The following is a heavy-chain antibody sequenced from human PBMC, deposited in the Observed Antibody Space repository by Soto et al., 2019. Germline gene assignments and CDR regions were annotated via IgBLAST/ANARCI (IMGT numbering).Heavy chain of an antibody. CDR3: ARDQSSGWYGKDSGIDV. V-gene: IGHV1-18*01. Sequence: ASVKVSCKASGYTFTNYGISWVRQAPGQGLEWMGWISAYNANTYYAQTFQGRVTMTIETSTSTTYLELRSLKSNDTAVYYCARDQSSGWYGKDSGIDVWG. D-gene: IGHD6-19*01. J-gene: IGHJ6*02. CDR2: ISAYNANT. CDR1: GYTFTNYG.